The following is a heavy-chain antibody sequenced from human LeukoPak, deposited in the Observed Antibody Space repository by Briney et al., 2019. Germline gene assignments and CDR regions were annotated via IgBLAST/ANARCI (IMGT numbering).Heavy chain of an antibody. D-gene: IGHD2-15*01. CDR1: GYTFTNYW. V-gene: IGHV5-10-1*01. CDR3: ARLLVGGQDYFDS. J-gene: IGHJ4*02. Sequence: GESLRISCKGSGYTFTNYWISWVRQMPGKGLEWVGRIDPTDSYINYSPSFQGHVTMSTDKSISTAYLQWSSLKASDTAMYYCARLLVGGQDYFDSWGQGTLVTVSS. CDR2: IDPTDSYI.